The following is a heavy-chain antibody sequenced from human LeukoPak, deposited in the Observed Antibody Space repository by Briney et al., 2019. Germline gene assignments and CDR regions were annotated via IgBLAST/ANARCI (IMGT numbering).Heavy chain of an antibody. J-gene: IGHJ4*02. CDR3: ARGRRDGYQDY. CDR2: IYYSGST. Sequence: SETLSLTCTVSGGSISSYYWSWIRQPPGKGLEWIGYIYYSGSTNYNPSLKSRVTISVDTSKNQFSLKLSSVTAADTAVYYCARGRRDGYQDYWGQGTLVTVSS. CDR1: GGSISSYY. V-gene: IGHV4-59*08. D-gene: IGHD5-24*01.